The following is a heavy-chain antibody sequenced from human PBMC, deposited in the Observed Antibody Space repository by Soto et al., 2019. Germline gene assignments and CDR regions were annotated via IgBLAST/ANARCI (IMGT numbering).Heavy chain of an antibody. D-gene: IGHD1-1*01. CDR1: GGSISSGGYY. Sequence: PSETLSLTCTVSGGSISSGGYYWSWIRQHPGKGLEYIGYIYYSGSTYYNPSLKSRVAISVDTSKNQFSLKLSSVTAADTAVYYCARDPGGGYYYYGMDVWGQGTTVTVSS. J-gene: IGHJ6*02. CDR3: ARDPGGGYYYYGMDV. V-gene: IGHV4-31*03. CDR2: IYYSGST.